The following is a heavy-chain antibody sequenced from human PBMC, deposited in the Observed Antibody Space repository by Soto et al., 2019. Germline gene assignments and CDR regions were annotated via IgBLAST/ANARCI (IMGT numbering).Heavy chain of an antibody. D-gene: IGHD3-10*01. V-gene: IGHV3-30*03. CDR1: GFTFSTYG. CDR2: ISHDGSNK. J-gene: IGHJ5*02. Sequence: HPGGSLRLSCAASGFTFSTYGMHWVRQAPGKGLEWVAVISHDGSNKYYADSVKGRFTISRDNSKNTLYLQMNSLRAEDTAVYYCARGTMVRGIRWFDPWGQGTLVTVSS. CDR3: ARGTMVRGIRWFDP.